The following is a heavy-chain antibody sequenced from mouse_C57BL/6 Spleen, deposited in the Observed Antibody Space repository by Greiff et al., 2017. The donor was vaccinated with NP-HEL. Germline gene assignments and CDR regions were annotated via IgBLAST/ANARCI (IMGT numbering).Heavy chain of an antibody. CDR3: ARPYGSSYGYFDV. CDR2: ISSGSSTI. J-gene: IGHJ1*03. V-gene: IGHV5-17*01. Sequence: EVNVVESGGGLVKPGGSLKLSCAASGFTFSDYGMHWVRQAPEKGLEWVAYISSGSSTIYYADPVKGRFTISRDNAKNTLFLQMTSLRSEDTAMYYCARPYGSSYGYFDVWGTGTTVTVSS. D-gene: IGHD1-1*01. CDR1: GFTFSDYG.